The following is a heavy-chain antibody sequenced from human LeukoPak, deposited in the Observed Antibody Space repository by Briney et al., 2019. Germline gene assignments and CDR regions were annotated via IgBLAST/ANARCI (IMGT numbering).Heavy chain of an antibody. J-gene: IGHJ4*02. CDR2: IYYSGST. CDR3: ARLGPINYYDSSGYSQRYFDY. V-gene: IGHV4-39*01. Sequence: WESLSLTRTVSGGSISSSSYYWGWIRQPPGKGLEWIGSIYYSGSTLYHPSLKSRVTISVDTTRNHFSLKLSSMTAEDTAVYYCARLGPINYYDSSGYSQRYFDYWGQGPPVTVPS. D-gene: IGHD3-22*01. CDR1: GGSISSSSYY.